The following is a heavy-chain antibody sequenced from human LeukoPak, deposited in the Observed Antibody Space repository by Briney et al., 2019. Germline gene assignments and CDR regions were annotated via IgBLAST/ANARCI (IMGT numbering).Heavy chain of an antibody. J-gene: IGHJ4*02. CDR3: AKPDRIKQQLGYFDY. CDR1: GFTFSSYS. CDR2: ISYDGSNK. V-gene: IGHV3-30*18. D-gene: IGHD6-13*01. Sequence: PGGSLRLSCAASGFTFSSYSMNWVRQAPGKGLEWVAVISYDGSNKYYADSVKGRFTISRDNSKNTLYLQMNSLRAEDTAVYYCAKPDRIKQQLGYFDYWGQGTLVTVSS.